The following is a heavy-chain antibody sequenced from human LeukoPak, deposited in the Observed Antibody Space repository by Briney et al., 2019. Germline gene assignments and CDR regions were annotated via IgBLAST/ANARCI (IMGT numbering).Heavy chain of an antibody. CDR1: GDSVSSNSAA. Sequence: SQTLSLTCAISGDSVSSNSAAWNWIRQSPSRGLEWLGRTYYRSKWYNDYAVSVKSRITINPDTSKNQFSLQLNSVTPEDTAVYYCARGSGSSGWFRRDAFDIWGQGTMVTVSS. CDR2: TYYRSKWYN. CDR3: ARGSGSSGWFRRDAFDI. D-gene: IGHD6-19*01. V-gene: IGHV6-1*01. J-gene: IGHJ3*02.